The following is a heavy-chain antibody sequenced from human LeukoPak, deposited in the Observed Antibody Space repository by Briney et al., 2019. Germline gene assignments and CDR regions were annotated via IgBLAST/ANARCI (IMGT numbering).Heavy chain of an antibody. CDR1: GGSISSSSYY. J-gene: IGHJ5*02. CDR2: IYYSGST. D-gene: IGHD2-2*02. CDR3: ASHPYCSSTSCYTTRYNWFDP. Sequence: SETLSLTCTVSGGSISSSSYYWGWIRQPPGKGLEWIGSIYYSGSTYYNPSLKSRVTISVDTSKNQFSLKLSSVIAADTAVYYCASHPYCSSTSCYTTRYNWFDPWGQGTLVTVSS. V-gene: IGHV4-39*01.